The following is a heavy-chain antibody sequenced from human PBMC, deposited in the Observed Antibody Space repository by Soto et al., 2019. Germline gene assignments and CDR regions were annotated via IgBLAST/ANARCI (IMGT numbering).Heavy chain of an antibody. V-gene: IGHV4-59*01. CDR1: GGSISGYY. D-gene: IGHD1-26*01. J-gene: IGHJ4*02. CDR2: ITYGGST. Sequence: PSETLSLTCTVSGGSISGYYWTWIRQPPGKGLEWIGYITYGGSTNYSPSLKSRVTISVDTSKNQFSLKLSSVTAADTAVYYCARLTFFSRGSYSHFDYWGQGMLVTVSS. CDR3: ARLTFFSRGSYSHFDY.